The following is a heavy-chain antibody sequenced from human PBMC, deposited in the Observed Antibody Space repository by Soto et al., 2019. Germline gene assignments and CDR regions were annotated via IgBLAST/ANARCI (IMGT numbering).Heavy chain of an antibody. CDR1: GGSISSYY. V-gene: IGHV4-59*08. CDR2: IYYSGST. CDR3: ARQSVPRTAAADNLYSFDP. Sequence: PSETLSLTCTVSGGSISSYYWSWIRQPPGKGLEWIGYIYYSGSTNYNPSLKSRVTISVDTSKNQFSLKLSSVTAADTAVYYCARQSVPRTAAADNLYSFDPWGQGTLVTAPQ. D-gene: IGHD6-13*01. J-gene: IGHJ5*02.